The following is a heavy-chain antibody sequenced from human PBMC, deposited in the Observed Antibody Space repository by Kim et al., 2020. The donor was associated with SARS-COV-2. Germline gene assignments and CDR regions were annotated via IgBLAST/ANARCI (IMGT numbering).Heavy chain of an antibody. CDR2: IIPILGIA. D-gene: IGHD6-19*01. CDR1: GGTFSSYA. Sequence: SVKVSCKASGGTFSSYAISWVRQAPGQGLEWMGRIIPILGIANYAQKFQGRVTITADKSTSTAYMELSSLRSEDTAVYYCAREWLDQDQYYYYGMDVWGQGTTVTVSS. J-gene: IGHJ6*02. CDR3: AREWLDQDQYYYYGMDV. V-gene: IGHV1-69*04.